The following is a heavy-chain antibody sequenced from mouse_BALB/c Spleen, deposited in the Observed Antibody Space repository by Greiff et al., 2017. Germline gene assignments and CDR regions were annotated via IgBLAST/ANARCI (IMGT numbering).Heavy chain of an antibody. CDR2: INSNGGST. CDR1: GFTFSSYG. V-gene: IGHV5-6-3*01. J-gene: IGHJ2*01. D-gene: IGHD4-1*01. Sequence: EVKLVESGGGLVQPGGSLKLSCAASGFTFSSYGMSWVRQTPDKRLELVATINSNGGSTYYPDSVKGRFTISRDNAKNTLYLQMSSLKSEDTAMYYCAKERTGRVFDYWGQGTTLTVSS. CDR3: AKERTGRVFDY.